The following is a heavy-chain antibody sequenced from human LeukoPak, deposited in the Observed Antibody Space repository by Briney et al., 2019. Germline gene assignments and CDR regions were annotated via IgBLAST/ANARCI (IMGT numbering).Heavy chain of an antibody. CDR1: GFTFSGSG. V-gene: IGHV3-73*01. CDR3: ARDWGYHYDSSDYGGYYFDS. J-gene: IGHJ4*02. CDR2: IRSKANNYAT. D-gene: IGHD3-22*01. Sequence: GGSLRLSCAASGFTFSGSGMHWVRQASGKGLEWVGRIRSKANNYATAYAASVKGRFTISRDDSKNTAYLQMNSLGGEDTALYYCARDWGYHYDSSDYGGYYFDSWGQGTLVTVSS.